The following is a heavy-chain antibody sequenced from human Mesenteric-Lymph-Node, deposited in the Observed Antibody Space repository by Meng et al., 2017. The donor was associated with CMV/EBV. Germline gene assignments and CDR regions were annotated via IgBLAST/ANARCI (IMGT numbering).Heavy chain of an antibody. Sequence: GESLKISCAASGFRFRDYGIHWVRQAPGKGLEWVAVIWYDGSNKYYTDSVKGRFTISRDISRNTLDLQMNSLRAEDTALYYCARGGGYYPIDHWGQGTLVTVSS. CDR1: GFRFRDYG. CDR3: ARGGGYYPIDH. CDR2: IWYDGSNK. V-gene: IGHV3-33*01. J-gene: IGHJ4*02. D-gene: IGHD3-10*01.